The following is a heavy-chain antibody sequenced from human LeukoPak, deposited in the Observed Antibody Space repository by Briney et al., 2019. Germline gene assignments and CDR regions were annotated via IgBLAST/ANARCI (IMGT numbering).Heavy chain of an antibody. J-gene: IGHJ4*02. CDR2: ISGSGGST. D-gene: IGHD5-24*01. CDR1: GGSFSGYY. V-gene: IGHV3-23*01. Sequence: ETLSLTCAVYGGSFSGYYWSWLRQPPGKGLEWVSAISGSGGSTYYADSVKGRFTISRDNSKNTLYLQMNSLRAEDTAVYYCAKDRGRWLQFSGIDYWGQGTLVTVSS. CDR3: AKDRGRWLQFSGIDY.